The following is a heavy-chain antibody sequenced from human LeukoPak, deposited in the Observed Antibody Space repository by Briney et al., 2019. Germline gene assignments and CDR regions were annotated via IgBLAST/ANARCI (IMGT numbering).Heavy chain of an antibody. V-gene: IGHV4-34*01. J-gene: IGHJ4*02. CDR1: GGSFSGYY. D-gene: IGHD3-22*01. CDR2: INHSGTT. CDR3: ARHGSVSSGALV. Sequence: SETLSLTCAVYGGSFSGYYWSWIRQPPGKGLEWIGEINHSGTTNYNPSLKSRVTISVDTSKNQFSLNLSSVTAADTAVYYCARHGSVSSGALVWGQGTLVTVSS.